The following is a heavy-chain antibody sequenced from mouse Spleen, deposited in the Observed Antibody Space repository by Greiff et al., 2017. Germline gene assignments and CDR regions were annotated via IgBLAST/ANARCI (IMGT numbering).Heavy chain of an antibody. CDR1: GFNIKDDY. D-gene: IGHD1-1*02. J-gene: IGHJ2*01. CDR2: IDPENGDT. CDR3: TSLWAFDY. Sequence: EVQLQESGAELVRPGASVKLSCTASGFNIKDDYMHWVKQRPEQGLEWIGWIDPENGDTEYASKFQGKATITADTSSNTAYLQLSSLTSEDTAVYYCTSLWAFDYWGQGTTLTVSS. V-gene: IGHV14-4*01.